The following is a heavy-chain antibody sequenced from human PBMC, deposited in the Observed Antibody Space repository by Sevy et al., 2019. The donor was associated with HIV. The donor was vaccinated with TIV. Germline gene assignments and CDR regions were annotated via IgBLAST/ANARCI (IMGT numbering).Heavy chain of an antibody. CDR2: IYSGGST. J-gene: IGHJ3*02. CDR3: ARDLYHCGGDCYDAFDI. D-gene: IGHD2-21*02. CDR1: GFTVSSNY. V-gene: IGHV3-53*01. Sequence: GGSLRLSCAASGFTVSSNYMSWVRQAPGKGLEWVSVIYSGGSTYYADSGKGRFTISRDNSKNTLYLQMNSLRAEDTAVYYCARDLYHCGGDCYDAFDIWGQGTMVTVSS.